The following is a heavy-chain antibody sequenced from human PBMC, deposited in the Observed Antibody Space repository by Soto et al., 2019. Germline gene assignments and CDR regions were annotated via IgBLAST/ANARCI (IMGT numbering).Heavy chain of an antibody. CDR2: ISYDGSNK. Sequence: PGGSLRLSCAASGFTFSSYGMHWVRQAPGKGLEWVAVISYDGSNKYYADSVKGRFTISRDNSKNTPYLQMNSLRAEDTAVYYCAKGWSGYYHLFDYWGQGTLVTVSS. CDR1: GFTFSSYG. J-gene: IGHJ4*02. CDR3: AKGWSGYYHLFDY. V-gene: IGHV3-30*18. D-gene: IGHD3-3*01.